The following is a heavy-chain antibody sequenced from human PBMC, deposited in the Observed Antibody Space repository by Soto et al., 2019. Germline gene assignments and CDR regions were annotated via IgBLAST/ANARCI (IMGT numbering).Heavy chain of an antibody. CDR1: GDSISSDGYY. Sequence: QVQLQESGPGLVKASQTLSLTCTVSGDSISSDGYYLTWIRQHPGKGLEWIGDIYYSGSTSYNPSLESRVTMAVHTSDNQLSLKLLSVTAADTAVYYCARRHDALTGPDAFDVWVQGTKVTVSS. V-gene: IGHV4-31*03. D-gene: IGHD3-9*01. J-gene: IGHJ3*01. CDR2: IYYSGST. CDR3: ARRHDALTGPDAFDV.